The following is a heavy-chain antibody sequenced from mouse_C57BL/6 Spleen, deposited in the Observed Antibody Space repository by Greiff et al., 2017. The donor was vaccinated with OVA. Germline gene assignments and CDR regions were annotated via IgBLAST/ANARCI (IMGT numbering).Heavy chain of an antibody. D-gene: IGHD1-1*01. CDR3: ARDEAYGSMYFDV. CDR2: ISYDGSN. V-gene: IGHV3-6*01. J-gene: IGHJ1*03. CDR1: GYSITSGYY. Sequence: EVQLQESGPGLVKPSQSLSLTCSVTGYSITSGYYWNWIRQFPGNKLEWMGYISYDGSNNSNPSLKNRISITRNTSKNQCFLKLNSVTTEDTATYYCARDEAYGSMYFDVWGTGTTVTVSS.